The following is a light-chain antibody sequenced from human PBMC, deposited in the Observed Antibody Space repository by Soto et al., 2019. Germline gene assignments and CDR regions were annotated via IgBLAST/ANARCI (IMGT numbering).Light chain of an antibody. V-gene: IGKV1-5*03. CDR2: EAS. J-gene: IGKJ2*01. CDR3: QQYNSYSRT. Sequence: DIQMTQSPSTLSASVGDRVTITCRASQTISSWLAWYQQKPGRAPKLLIYEASSLERGVPSRFSGSGSGTEFTHTISGLQPDDFATYYCQQYNSYSRTFGQGTKLEIK. CDR1: QTISSW.